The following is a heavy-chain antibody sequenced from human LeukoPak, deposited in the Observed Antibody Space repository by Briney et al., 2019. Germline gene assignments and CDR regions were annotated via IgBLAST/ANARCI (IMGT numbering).Heavy chain of an antibody. J-gene: IGHJ4*02. CDR3: ARGPSEAYYGDY. V-gene: IGHV3-66*01. CDR2: IYSGGST. CDR1: GFTFSSYA. D-gene: IGHD3-22*01. Sequence: GGSLRLSCAASGFTFSSYAMSWVRQAPGKGLEWVSVIYSGGSTYYADSVKGRFTISRDNSKNTLYLQMNSLRAEDTAVYYCARGPSEAYYGDYWGQGTLVTVSS.